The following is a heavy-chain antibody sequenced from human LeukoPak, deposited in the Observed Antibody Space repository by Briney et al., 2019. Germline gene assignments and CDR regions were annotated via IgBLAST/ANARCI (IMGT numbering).Heavy chain of an antibody. J-gene: IGHJ4*02. CDR3: AGSSGWYYFGY. Sequence: PSETLSLTCTVSGGSVSSGSYYWSWIRQPPGKGLEWIGYIYYSGSTNYNPSLKSRVAISVDASKNQFSLKLSSVTAADTAVYYCAGSSGWYYFGYWGQGTLVTVSS. CDR2: IYYSGST. D-gene: IGHD6-19*01. V-gene: IGHV4-61*01. CDR1: GGSVSSGSYY.